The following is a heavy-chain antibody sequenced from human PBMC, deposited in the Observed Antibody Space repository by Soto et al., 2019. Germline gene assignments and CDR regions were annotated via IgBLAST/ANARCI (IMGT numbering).Heavy chain of an antibody. CDR2: INHSGTT. Sequence: PSETLSLTCAVYGGSFSNYYWSWIRQSPGKGLEWIGEINHSGTTNYNPSLKSRVTISIDTSKNQFSLRVSSVSAADTAVFYCARSSPRYCYSVSCYSHYYSGMDVWGQGTTVTVSS. J-gene: IGHJ6*02. CDR3: ARSSPRYCYSVSCYSHYYSGMDV. D-gene: IGHD2-15*01. CDR1: GGSFSNYY. V-gene: IGHV4-34*01.